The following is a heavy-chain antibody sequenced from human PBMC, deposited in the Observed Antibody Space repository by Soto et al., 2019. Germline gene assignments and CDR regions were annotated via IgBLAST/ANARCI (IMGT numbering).Heavy chain of an antibody. CDR1: GGSISSGDYY. CDR3: ARDKYYDFWISYSNYYFDY. CDR2: IYYSGST. D-gene: IGHD3-3*01. V-gene: IGHV4-30-4*01. J-gene: IGHJ4*02. Sequence: PSETLSLTCTVSGGSISSGDYYWSWIRQPPGKGLEWIGYIYYSGSTYYNPSLKSRVTISVDTSKNQFSLKLSSVTAADTAVYYCARDKYYDFWISYSNYYFDYWGQGALVTVSS.